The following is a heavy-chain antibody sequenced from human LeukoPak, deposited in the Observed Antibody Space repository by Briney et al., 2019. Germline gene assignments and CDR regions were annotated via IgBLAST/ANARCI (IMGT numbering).Heavy chain of an antibody. CDR3: ARDFYDSSGYYLPMDDAFDI. J-gene: IGHJ3*02. CDR1: GFTFSSYS. D-gene: IGHD3-22*01. CDR2: ISSSSSTI. Sequence: PGGSLRLSCAASGFTFSSYSMNWVRQAPGKGLEWVSSISSSSSTIYYADSVKGRFTISRDNAKNSLYLQMNSLRDEDTAVYYCARDFYDSSGYYLPMDDAFDIWGQGTMVTVSS. V-gene: IGHV3-48*02.